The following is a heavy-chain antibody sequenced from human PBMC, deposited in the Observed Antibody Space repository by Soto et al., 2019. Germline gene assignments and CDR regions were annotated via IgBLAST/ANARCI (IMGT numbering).Heavy chain of an antibody. CDR3: ARVTATINYYFDY. J-gene: IGHJ4*02. V-gene: IGHV4-30-2*01. D-gene: IGHD5-12*01. Sequence: PSETLSLTCAVSGGSISSGGYSWSWIRQPPGKGLEWIGYIYHSGSTYYNPSLKSRVTISVDGSKNQFSLELSSVTAADTAVYYCARVTATINYYFDYWGQGTLVTVSS. CDR2: IYHSGST. CDR1: GGSISSGGYS.